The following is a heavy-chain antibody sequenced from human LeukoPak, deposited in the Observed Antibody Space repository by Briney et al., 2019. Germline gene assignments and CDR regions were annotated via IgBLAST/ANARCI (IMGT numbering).Heavy chain of an antibody. CDR1: GGTFSSYA. Sequence: SVKVSYKASGGTFSSYAISWVRQAPGQGLEWMGRIIPILGIANYAQKFQGRVTITADKSTSTAYMELSSLRSEDTAVYYCARSLDFWSYYFDYWGQGTLVTVSS. D-gene: IGHD3-3*01. J-gene: IGHJ4*02. CDR2: IIPILGIA. V-gene: IGHV1-69*04. CDR3: ARSLDFWSYYFDY.